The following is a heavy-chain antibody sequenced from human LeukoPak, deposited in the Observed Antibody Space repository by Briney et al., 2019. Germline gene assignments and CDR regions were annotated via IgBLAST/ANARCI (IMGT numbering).Heavy chain of an antibody. Sequence: PGGSLRLSCAASGFTFNNYGMHWVRQAPGKGLEWVAFIRYNGNNQYYADSVKGRFTISRDNSKNTLYLQMNSLRAEDTAVYYCAREQYYDSSGYYADYTTGYAFDIWGQGTMVTVSS. V-gene: IGHV3-30*02. CDR1: GFTFNNYG. CDR2: IRYNGNNQ. D-gene: IGHD3-22*01. CDR3: AREQYYDSSGYYADYTTGYAFDI. J-gene: IGHJ3*02.